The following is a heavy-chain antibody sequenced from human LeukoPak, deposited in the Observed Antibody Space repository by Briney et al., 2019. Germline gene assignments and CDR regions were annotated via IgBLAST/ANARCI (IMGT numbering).Heavy chain of an antibody. CDR3: AECALNSGYYYYGMDV. D-gene: IGHD6-19*01. CDR2: ISGSGGST. CDR1: GFTFSSYA. Sequence: GGSLRLSCAASGFTFSSYAMSWVRQAPGKGLEWVSAISGSGGSTYYADSVKGRFTISRDNSKNTLYLQMNSLRAEDTAVYYCAECALNSGYYYYGMDVWGQGTTVTVSS. J-gene: IGHJ6*02. V-gene: IGHV3-23*01.